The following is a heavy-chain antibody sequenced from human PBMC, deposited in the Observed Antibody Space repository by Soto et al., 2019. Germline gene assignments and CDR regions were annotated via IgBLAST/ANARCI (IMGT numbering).Heavy chain of an antibody. CDR1: GFTVSSNY. V-gene: IGHV3-53*01. J-gene: IGHJ4*02. CDR2: IDSGGST. Sequence: PGGSLRLSCAASGFTVSSNYMTWVRQAPGKGLEWVSVIDSGGSTFYADSVKGRFTISRDESRNTLYLQMDSLRADDTAVYYCARGRESRSIYDYWGQGTLVTVS. D-gene: IGHD6-13*01. CDR3: ARGRESRSIYDY.